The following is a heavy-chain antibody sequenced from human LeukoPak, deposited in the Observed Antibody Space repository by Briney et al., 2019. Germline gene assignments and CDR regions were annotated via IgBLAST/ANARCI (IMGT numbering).Heavy chain of an antibody. CDR2: IYPGDSDT. D-gene: IGHD2-2*01. CDR1: GYIFTSYW. Sequence: GESLKISCKGSGYIFTSYWIGWVRQMPGKGLEWMGIIYPGDSDTRYSPSFQGQVTISADKSISTAYLQWSSLKASDTAMYYCARQRGYCSSTSCPTNWFDPWGQGTLVTVSS. J-gene: IGHJ5*02. CDR3: ARQRGYCSSTSCPTNWFDP. V-gene: IGHV5-51*01.